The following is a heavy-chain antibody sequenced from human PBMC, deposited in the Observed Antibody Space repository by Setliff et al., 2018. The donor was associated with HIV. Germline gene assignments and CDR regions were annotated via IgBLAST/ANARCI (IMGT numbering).Heavy chain of an antibody. CDR1: AGSIRSSTYY. V-gene: IGHV4-39*01. J-gene: IGHJ4*02. CDR2: IYYSGST. D-gene: IGHD3-16*01. Sequence: SETLSLTCTVSAGSIRSSTYYWAWIRQPPGKGLEWIGTIYYSGSTYYNPSLKSRLTIAVDTSKNQFSLKLSSVTAADTAAYYCARRTLITGYDYWGQGTLVTVSS. CDR3: ARRTLITGYDY.